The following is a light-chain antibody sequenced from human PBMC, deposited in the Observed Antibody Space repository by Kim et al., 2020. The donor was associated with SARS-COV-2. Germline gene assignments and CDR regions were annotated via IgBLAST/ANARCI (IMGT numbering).Light chain of an antibody. Sequence: DVVMTQSPLSLPVTLGQPASISCRSSQSLVYSDGNTYLNWFQQRPGQSPRRLIYKVSNRDSGVPDRFSGSGSGTDFTLKISGVGAEDVGVYFCMQGIHPITFGQGTRREIK. V-gene: IGKV2-30*01. CDR1: QSLVYSDGNTY. CDR3: MQGIHPIT. J-gene: IGKJ5*01. CDR2: KVS.